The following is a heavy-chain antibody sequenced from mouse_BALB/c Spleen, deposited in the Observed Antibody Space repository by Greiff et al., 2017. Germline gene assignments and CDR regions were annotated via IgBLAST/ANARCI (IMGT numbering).Heavy chain of an antibody. CDR1: GYTFTNHH. D-gene: IGHD2-4*01. J-gene: IGHJ2*01. V-gene: IGHV1S45*01. CDR3: ARSEDYDTLDY. CDR2: INPYNDYT. Sequence: EVKLMESGAELVRPGASVKISCKAFGYTFTNHHINWVKQRPGQGLDWIGYINPYNDYTSYNQKFKGKATLTVDKSSSTAYMELSSLTSEDSAVYYCARSEDYDTLDYWGQGTTLTVSS.